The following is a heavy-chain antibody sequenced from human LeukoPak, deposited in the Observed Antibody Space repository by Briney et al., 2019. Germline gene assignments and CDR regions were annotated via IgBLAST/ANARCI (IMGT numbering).Heavy chain of an antibody. CDR1: GFTFSSYW. V-gene: IGHV3-7*01. CDR3: ARHPWGFYCSSTSCYSSGWFDP. CDR2: IKQDGSEK. J-gene: IGHJ5*02. Sequence: GGSLRLSCAASGFTFSSYWMIWVRQAPGKGLEWVANIKQDGSEKYYVDSVKGRFTISRDNAKNSLYLQMNSLRAEDTAVYYCARHPWGFYCSSTSCYSSGWFDPWGQGTLVTVSS. D-gene: IGHD2-2*01.